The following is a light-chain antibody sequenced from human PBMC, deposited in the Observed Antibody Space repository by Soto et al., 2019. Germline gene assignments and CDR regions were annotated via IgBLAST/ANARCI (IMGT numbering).Light chain of an antibody. Sequence: QAVLTQPPSVSGAPVQRGTISCTGSSSNIGAGYDVHWYQQLPGTAPKRLIYGNSNRPSGVPDRFSGAKSGTSASLAITGLQAEAEADYYGQSYDSRLSGVVFGGGTKLHVL. CDR1: SSNIGAGYD. V-gene: IGLV1-40*01. CDR3: QSYDSRLSGVV. CDR2: GNS. J-gene: IGLJ2*01.